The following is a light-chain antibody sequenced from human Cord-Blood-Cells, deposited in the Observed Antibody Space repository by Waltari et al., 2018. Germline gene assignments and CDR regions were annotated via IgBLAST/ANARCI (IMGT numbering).Light chain of an antibody. Sequence: QSPLTQPRSVSGSPGQSVTFSCPGTSSVVGGYNYVSCYHQHPGKAPKLMIYDVSKRPSGVPDRFSGSKSGNTASLTISGLQAEDEADYYCCSYAGSYTYVFGTGTKVTVL. CDR1: SSVVGGYNY. J-gene: IGLJ1*01. CDR2: DVS. V-gene: IGLV2-11*01. CDR3: CSYAGSYTYV.